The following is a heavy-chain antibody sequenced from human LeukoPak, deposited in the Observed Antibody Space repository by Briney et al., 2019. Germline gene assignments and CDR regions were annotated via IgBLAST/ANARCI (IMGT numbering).Heavy chain of an antibody. CDR1: GYTFTSYY. Sequence: ASVKVSCKASGYTFTSYYMHWVRQAPGQGLEWMGWINAYSGHTNYAQKLQGRVTMTTDTSTSTAYMELRSLRSDDTAVYYCTREGAESTVTTFDYWGQGTLVTVSS. J-gene: IGHJ4*02. CDR2: INAYSGHT. V-gene: IGHV1-18*04. D-gene: IGHD4-17*01. CDR3: TREGAESTVTTFDY.